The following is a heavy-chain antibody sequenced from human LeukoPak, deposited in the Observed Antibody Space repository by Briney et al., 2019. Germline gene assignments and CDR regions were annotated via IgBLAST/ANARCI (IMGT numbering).Heavy chain of an antibody. D-gene: IGHD3-22*01. CDR3: AKDRVGITMIVVVPIDAFDI. Sequence: GGTLRLSCAASGFTSSSYGMHWVRQAPGKGLEWVAFIRYDGSNKYYADSVKGRFTISRDNSKNTLYLQMNSLRAEDTAVYYCAKDRVGITMIVVVPIDAFDIWGQGTMVTVSS. V-gene: IGHV3-30*02. CDR2: IRYDGSNK. J-gene: IGHJ3*02. CDR1: GFTSSSYG.